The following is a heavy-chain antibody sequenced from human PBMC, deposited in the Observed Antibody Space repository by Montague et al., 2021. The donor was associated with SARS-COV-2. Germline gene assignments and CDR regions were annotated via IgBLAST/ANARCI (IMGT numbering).Heavy chain of an antibody. CDR3: ASSYDSTGHVGY. CDR1: GGSISSYY. CDR2: IYYSGST. V-gene: IGHV4-59*08. D-gene: IGHD3-22*01. Sequence: SETLSLTCTVSGGSISSYYWSWIRQPPGKGLEWIGYIYYSGSTSYNPSLKSRVTISVDTSKNQFFLKLSSVTAADTAVYYCASSYDSTGHVGYWGQGTLVTVSS. J-gene: IGHJ4*02.